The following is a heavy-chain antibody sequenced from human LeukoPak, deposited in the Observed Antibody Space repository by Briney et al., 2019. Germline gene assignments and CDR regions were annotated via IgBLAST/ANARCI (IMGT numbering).Heavy chain of an antibody. Sequence: ASVKVSCKASGYTFTDYYIHWVRQAPEQGLEWIGWINPYSGGTNYAQKLQGRVTMTRDTSISTAYMELGRLRSDDTAVYYCARAPFDTAMVDFDYWGQGTLVTVSS. CDR1: GYTFTDYY. D-gene: IGHD5-18*01. J-gene: IGHJ4*02. CDR3: ARAPFDTAMVDFDY. CDR2: INPYSGGT. V-gene: IGHV1-2*02.